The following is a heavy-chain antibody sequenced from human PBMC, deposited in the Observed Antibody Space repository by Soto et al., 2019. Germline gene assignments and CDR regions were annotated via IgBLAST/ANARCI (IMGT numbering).Heavy chain of an antibody. CDR3: ARWEWLRLNNWFDP. V-gene: IGHV4-59*01. J-gene: IGHJ5*02. Sequence: PSETLSLTCSVSGGSISSYYWSWIRQPPGKGLEWIGNIYYSGSTNYNPSLKSRVTISVDTSKNQFSLKLSSVTAADTAVYYCARWEWLRLNNWFDPWGQGTLVTVSS. CDR1: GGSISSYY. D-gene: IGHD5-12*01. CDR2: IYYSGST.